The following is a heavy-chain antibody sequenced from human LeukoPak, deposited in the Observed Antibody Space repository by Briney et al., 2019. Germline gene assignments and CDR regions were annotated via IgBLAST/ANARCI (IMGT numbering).Heavy chain of an antibody. D-gene: IGHD6-19*01. Sequence: GGSLRLPCAASGFTFDDYAMHWVRQAPGKGLEWVSLISWDGGSTYYADSVKGRFTISRDNSKNSLYLQMNSLRAEDTALYYCAKDGMIGQWPYGYYYYMDVWGKGTTVTVSS. CDR2: ISWDGGST. CDR3: AKDGMIGQWPYGYYYYMDV. J-gene: IGHJ6*03. CDR1: GFTFDDYA. V-gene: IGHV3-43D*03.